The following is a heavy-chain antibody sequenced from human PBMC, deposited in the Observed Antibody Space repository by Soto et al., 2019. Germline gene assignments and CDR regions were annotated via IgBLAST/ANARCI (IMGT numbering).Heavy chain of an antibody. D-gene: IGHD5-18*01. CDR1: GFTFSDSW. CDR2: VNEYDTDR. J-gene: IGHJ4*02. CDR3: ARVARVTRGIEY. Sequence: GGSLRLSCVASGFTFSDSWMHWVRQATGKGLVWVSRVNEYDTDRNYADSVKGRFSISRDNARNTVYLQLNSLRAEDTAVYYCARVARVTRGIEYWGQGTLVTVSS. V-gene: IGHV3-74*01.